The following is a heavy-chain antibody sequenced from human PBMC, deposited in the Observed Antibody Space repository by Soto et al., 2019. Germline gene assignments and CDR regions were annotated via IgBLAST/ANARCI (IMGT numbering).Heavy chain of an antibody. Sequence: SETLSLTCAVYGGSFSGYYWSWIRQPPGKGLEWIGEINHSGSTNYNPSLKSRVTISVDTSKNQFSLKLSSVTAADTAVYYCARLPVYYDILTGSNPADYWGQGTLVTVSS. V-gene: IGHV4-34*01. D-gene: IGHD3-9*01. CDR3: ARLPVYYDILTGSNPADY. CDR2: INHSGST. CDR1: GGSFSGYY. J-gene: IGHJ4*02.